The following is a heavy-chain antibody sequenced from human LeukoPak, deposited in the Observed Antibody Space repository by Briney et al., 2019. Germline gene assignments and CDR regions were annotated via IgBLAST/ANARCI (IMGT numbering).Heavy chain of an antibody. J-gene: IGHJ3*02. V-gene: IGHV4-39*01. D-gene: IGHD3-22*01. CDR2: IHYSGST. Sequence: SETLSLTCTVSRGSISSNSYHWDWIRQPPGKGLEWIGSIHYSGSTYYSPSLKSRVTMSVDTSNNQFSLKLSSVTAADTAVYYCARHYYDSSGYYLEGFDIWGQGTMVTVSS. CDR3: ARHYYDSSGYYLEGFDI. CDR1: RGSISSNSYH.